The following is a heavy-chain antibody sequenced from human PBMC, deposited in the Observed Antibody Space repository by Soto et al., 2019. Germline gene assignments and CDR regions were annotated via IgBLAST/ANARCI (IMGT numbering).Heavy chain of an antibody. D-gene: IGHD5-12*01. CDR2: ISAYNGNT. CDR1: GYTFTSYG. Sequence: QVQLVQSGAEVKKPGASVKVSCKASGYTFTSYGISWVRQAPGQGLEWMGWISAYNGNTNYAQKLQGRVTMTTDTSTSTAYMELRSLRSDETAVYYCARDGWFLVATVKGYFDYWGQGTLVTVSS. CDR3: ARDGWFLVATVKGYFDY. J-gene: IGHJ4*02. V-gene: IGHV1-18*01.